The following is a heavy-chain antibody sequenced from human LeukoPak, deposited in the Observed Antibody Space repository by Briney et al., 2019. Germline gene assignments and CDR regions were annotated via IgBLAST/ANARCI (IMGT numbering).Heavy chain of an antibody. Sequence: PSETLSLTCTVSGGSISYYYRSWIRQSPGKGLEWIGYIYYSGSINYNPSLNSRVTISVDTSKNQFSLRLSSVTAADTAVYYCARAQSFRFGELSYYLDYWGQGTLVTVSS. V-gene: IGHV4-59*01. CDR3: ARAQSFRFGELSYYLDY. J-gene: IGHJ4*02. CDR2: IYYSGSI. CDR1: GGSISYYY. D-gene: IGHD3-10*01.